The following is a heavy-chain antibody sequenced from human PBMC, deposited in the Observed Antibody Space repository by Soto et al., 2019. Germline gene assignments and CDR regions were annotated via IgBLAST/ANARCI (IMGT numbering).Heavy chain of an antibody. CDR1: GFIFSSYG. CDR2: IWYDGSKK. J-gene: IGHJ4*02. D-gene: IGHD3-10*01. CDR3: ARDMVDY. V-gene: IGHV3-33*01. Sequence: QVQLVESGGGVVQPGRSLRLSCAASGFIFSSYGMHWVRQSPGKGVEWVAIIWYDGSKKYYADSVKGRFTISRDNSKNTLYLQMNSLRAEDTAVYYCARDMVDYWGQGTLVTVSS.